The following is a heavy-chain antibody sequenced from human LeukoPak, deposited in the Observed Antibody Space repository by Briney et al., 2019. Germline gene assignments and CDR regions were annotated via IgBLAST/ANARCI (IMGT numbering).Heavy chain of an antibody. CDR2: ISSSSSYI. J-gene: IGHJ6*02. CDR3: ARDGVIAPDYYYYGMDV. D-gene: IGHD3-16*02. V-gene: IGHV3-21*01. CDR1: GFTFSSYS. Sequence: GGPLRLSCAASGFTFSSYSMNWVRQAPGKGLEWVSSISSSSSYIYYADSVKGRFTISRDNAKNSLYLQMNSLRAGDTAVYYCARDGVIAPDYYYYGMDVWGQGTTVTVSS.